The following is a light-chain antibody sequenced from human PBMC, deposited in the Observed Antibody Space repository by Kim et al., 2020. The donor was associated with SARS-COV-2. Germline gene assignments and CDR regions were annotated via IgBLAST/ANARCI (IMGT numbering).Light chain of an antibody. CDR1: KLGNNY. V-gene: IGLV3-1*01. CDR2: QHS. J-gene: IGLJ2*01. CDR3: QAWDSSTVV. Sequence: SYELTQPPSVSVSPGQTASITCSGDKLGNNYACWYQQKPGQSPVLVIYQHSKRPSGIPERFSGANSGNTATLTISGTQAMDEADYYCQAWDSSTVVFGGGTQLTVL.